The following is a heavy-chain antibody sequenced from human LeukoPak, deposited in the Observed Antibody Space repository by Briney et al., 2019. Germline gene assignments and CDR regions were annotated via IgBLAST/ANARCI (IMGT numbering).Heavy chain of an antibody. CDR3: SIPPYSPYVNDV. Sequence: GGSLRLSCMASRFTLCDYSLSWVRQAPGKGLEWVGFIRSKAYGGTAEYAASVNGRFTIAQHDSLDIPYLQVNSLETEDTAVYYRSIPPYSPYVNDV. V-gene: IGHV3-49*04. D-gene: IGHD4-11*01. CDR2: IRSKAYGGTA. J-gene: IGHJ6*01. CDR1: RFTLCDYS.